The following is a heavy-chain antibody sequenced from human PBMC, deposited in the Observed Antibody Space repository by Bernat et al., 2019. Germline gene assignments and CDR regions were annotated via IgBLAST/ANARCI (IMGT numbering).Heavy chain of an antibody. Sequence: VHLVQSGAEVKKPGSSVKVSCKASGGTFSSYTISWVRQAPGQGLEWMGRIIPILGIANYAQKFQDNVTITADKSTSTAYMELSSLRSENTAVYYCARQGTERGWYRRVDYYYYCGMDVWGQGTTVTVSS. D-gene: IGHD6-13*01. CDR3: ARQGTERGWYRRVDYYYYCGMDV. CDR2: IIPILGIA. V-gene: IGHV1-69*02. J-gene: IGHJ6*02. CDR1: GGTFSSYT.